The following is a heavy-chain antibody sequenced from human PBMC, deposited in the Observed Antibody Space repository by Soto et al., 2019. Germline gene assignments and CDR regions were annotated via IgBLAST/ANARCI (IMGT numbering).Heavy chain of an antibody. J-gene: IGHJ6*02. V-gene: IGHV3-11*01. CDR2: FNSGGSTI. CDR3: ATMHYYALDV. CDR1: GFTFSDYY. Sequence: PGGSLRLSCAASGFTFSDYYMSWIRQAPGKGLEWVSYFNSGGSTIYYADSAKGRFTISRDNAKNSLYLQMNSLRAEDMAVYYCATMHYYALDVWGRGTTVTVSS.